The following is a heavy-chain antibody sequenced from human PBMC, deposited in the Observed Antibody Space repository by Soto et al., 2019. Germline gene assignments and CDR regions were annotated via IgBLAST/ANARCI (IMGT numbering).Heavy chain of an antibody. D-gene: IGHD6-13*01. J-gene: IGHJ3*02. CDR3: AKDPRTSSWSEEGYGAFDI. Sequence: EVQLAESGGGVVQPGRSLRLSCIGSGFNFADIAIHWVRQAPGKGLEWVSGISYKSGKEASADSVRGRFTISRDNAKNSVYRQMQSLKTEDTALYYCAKDPRTSSWSEEGYGAFDIRGQGTMVTVSP. V-gene: IGHV3-9*01. CDR1: GFNFADIA. CDR2: ISYKSGKE.